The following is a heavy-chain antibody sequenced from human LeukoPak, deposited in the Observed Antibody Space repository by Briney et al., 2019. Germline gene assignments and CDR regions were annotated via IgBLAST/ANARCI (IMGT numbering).Heavy chain of an antibody. Sequence: SETLSLTCAVYGGSFSGYYWGWIRQPPGKGLEWIGEINHSGSTNYNPSLKSRVTISVDTSKNQFSLKLSSVTAADTAVYYCARPSSGFGGFFDYWGQEPWSPSPQ. CDR2: INHSGST. CDR1: GGSFSGYY. J-gene: IGHJ4*01. D-gene: IGHD3-22*01. CDR3: ARPSSGFGGFFDY. V-gene: IGHV4-34*01.